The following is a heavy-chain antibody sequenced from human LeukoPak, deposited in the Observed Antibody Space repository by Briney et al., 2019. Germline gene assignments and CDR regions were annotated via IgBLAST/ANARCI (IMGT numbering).Heavy chain of an antibody. V-gene: IGHV4-4*02. CDR2: IYHSGST. CDR3: ARRRYGSGRQIRGFDY. CDR1: GGSISSSNW. D-gene: IGHD3-10*01. J-gene: IGHJ4*02. Sequence: PSETLSLTCAVSGGSISSSNWWSWVRQPPGKGLEWIGDIYHSGSTNYNPSLKSRVTISVDTSKNQFSLKLSSVTAADTAVYYCARRRYGSGRQIRGFDYWGQGTLVTVSS.